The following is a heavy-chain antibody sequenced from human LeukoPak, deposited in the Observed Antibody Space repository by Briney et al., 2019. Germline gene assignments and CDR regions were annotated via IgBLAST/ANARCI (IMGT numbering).Heavy chain of an antibody. CDR2: IYTSGST. D-gene: IGHD2/OR15-2a*01. Sequence: SETLSLTCTVSGGSISSYYWSWIRQPAGKGLEWIGRIYTSGSTNYNPSLKSRVTMSVDTSKNQFSLKLSSVTAADTAVYYCARVTSMPDRMAVPYYYYMDVWGKGTTVTISS. CDR1: GGSISSYY. V-gene: IGHV4-4*07. CDR3: ARVTSMPDRMAVPYYYYMDV. J-gene: IGHJ6*03.